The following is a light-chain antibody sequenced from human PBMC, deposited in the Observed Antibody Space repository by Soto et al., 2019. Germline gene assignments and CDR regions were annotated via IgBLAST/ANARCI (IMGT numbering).Light chain of an antibody. J-gene: IGKJ5*01. CDR2: AAS. V-gene: IGKV1-5*01. CDR1: QTISSW. Sequence: DIQMTQSPSTLSGSVGDRVTITCRASQTISSWLAWYQQKPGKAPKLLIYAASTLQSGVPSRFSGSGSGTDFTLTISCLQSEDFATYYCQQYYSFITFGQGTRLEI. CDR3: QQYYSFIT.